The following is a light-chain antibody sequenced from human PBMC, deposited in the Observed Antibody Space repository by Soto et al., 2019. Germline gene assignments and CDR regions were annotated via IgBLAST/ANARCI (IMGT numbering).Light chain of an antibody. CDR2: GAA. V-gene: IGKV3-15*01. CDR3: QQYHNWPA. CDR1: QSVFSS. J-gene: IGKJ1*01. Sequence: EMCITRSPPYLYKNQGERATLSCRASQSVFSSLAWYQQKPGQAPRLLIYGAATRATGIPARFSGRGSGTEFTLTISSLQSEDFAVYYCQQYHNWPAFGQGTKVDI.